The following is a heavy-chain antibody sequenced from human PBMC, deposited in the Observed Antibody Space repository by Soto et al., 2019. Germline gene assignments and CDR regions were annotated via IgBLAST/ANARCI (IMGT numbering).Heavy chain of an antibody. CDR1: GYTFTSYA. V-gene: IGHV1-3*01. CDR2: INAGNGNT. Sequence: ASVKVSCKASGYTFTSYAMHWVRQAPGQRLEWMGWINAGNGNTKYSQKFQGRVTITRDTSASTAYMELSSLRSEDTAVYYCANGPVAVAGTRWFDPWGQGTLVTVSS. D-gene: IGHD6-19*01. J-gene: IGHJ5*02. CDR3: ANGPVAVAGTRWFDP.